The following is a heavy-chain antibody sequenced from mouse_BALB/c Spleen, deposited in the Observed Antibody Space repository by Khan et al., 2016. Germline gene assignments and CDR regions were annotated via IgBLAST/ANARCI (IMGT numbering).Heavy chain of an antibody. Sequence: MQLEESGAELVKPGASVKLSCTASGFNIKDTYMHWVKQRPEQGLEWIGRIDPANGNTKYDPKFQGKATITADTSSNTAYLQPSSQTSEDSAVYYCASYYFDYWGQGTTLTVSS. CDR1: GFNIKDTY. V-gene: IGHV14-3*02. J-gene: IGHJ2*01. CDR3: ASYYFDY. CDR2: IDPANGNT.